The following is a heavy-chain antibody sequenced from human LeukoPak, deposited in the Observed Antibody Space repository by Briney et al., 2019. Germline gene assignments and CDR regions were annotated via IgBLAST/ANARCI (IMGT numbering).Heavy chain of an antibody. CDR3: AKDRGLLNAFDI. CDR2: ISGSGGST. V-gene: IGHV3-23*01. J-gene: IGHJ3*02. D-gene: IGHD3-10*01. Sequence: GGSLRLSCAASGFTFSSYAMSWVRQAPGKGLEWVSAISGSGGSTYYADSVKGRFTISRDNFKNTLYLQMNSLRAEDTAVYYCAKDRGLLNAFDIWGQGTMVTVSS. CDR1: GFTFSSYA.